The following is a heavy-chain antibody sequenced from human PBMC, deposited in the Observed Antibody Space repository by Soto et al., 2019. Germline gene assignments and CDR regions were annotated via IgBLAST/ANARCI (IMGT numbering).Heavy chain of an antibody. D-gene: IGHD6-19*01. Sequence: QVQLVQSGAEVKKPGSSVKVSCKASGGTFSSYTISWVRQAPGQGLEWMGRIIPILGIANYAQKFQGRVTITAEKSTSKAYMELSSLRSEDTAVYYCAVLAVAAQRYAFDIWGQGTMVTVSS. CDR1: GGTFSSYT. V-gene: IGHV1-69*02. CDR2: IIPILGIA. J-gene: IGHJ3*02. CDR3: AVLAVAAQRYAFDI.